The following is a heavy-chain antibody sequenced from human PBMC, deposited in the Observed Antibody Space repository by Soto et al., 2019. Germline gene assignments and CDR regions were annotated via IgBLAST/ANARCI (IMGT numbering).Heavy chain of an antibody. CDR2: INPSGGST. CDR1: GYTFTSYY. CDR3: ARGFLGVVPAALKVGPPSYYYYYGMDV. V-gene: IGHV1-46*01. Sequence: VASVKVSCKASGYTFTSYYMHWVRQAPGQGLEWMGIINPSGGSTSYAQKFQGRVTMTRDTSTSTVYMELSSLRSEDTAVYYCARGFLGVVPAALKVGPPSYYYYYGMDVWGQGTTVTVSS. D-gene: IGHD2-2*01. J-gene: IGHJ6*02.